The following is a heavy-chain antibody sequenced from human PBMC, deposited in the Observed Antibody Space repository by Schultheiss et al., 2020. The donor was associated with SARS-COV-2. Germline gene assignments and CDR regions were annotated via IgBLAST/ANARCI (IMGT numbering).Heavy chain of an antibody. CDR2: INPNSGGT. V-gene: IGHV1-2*02. Sequence: GESLKISCKASGYTFTGYYMHCVRQAPGQGLEWMGWINPNSGGTNYAQKFQGRVTMTRDTSISTAYMELSRLGSDDTAVYYCARPRVAGFDAFDIWGQGTMVTVSS. CDR3: ARPRVAGFDAFDI. CDR1: GYTFTGYY. J-gene: IGHJ3*02. D-gene: IGHD6-19*01.